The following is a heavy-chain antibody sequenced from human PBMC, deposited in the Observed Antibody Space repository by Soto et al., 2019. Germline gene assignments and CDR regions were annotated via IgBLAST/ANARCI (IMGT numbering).Heavy chain of an antibody. D-gene: IGHD2-2*02. CDR3: ASKGNCSSTSCYREYYFDY. CDR2: IKQDGSEK. J-gene: IGHJ4*02. V-gene: IGHV3-7*03. CDR1: GFTFSSYW. Sequence: PGGSLRLSCAASGFTFSSYWMSWVRQAPGKGLEWVANIKQDGSEKYYVDSVKGRFTTSRDNAKNSLYLQMNSLRAEDTAVYYCASKGNCSSTSCYREYYFDYWGQGTLVTVSS.